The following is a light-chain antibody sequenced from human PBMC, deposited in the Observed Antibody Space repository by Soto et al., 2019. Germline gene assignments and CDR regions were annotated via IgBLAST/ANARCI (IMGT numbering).Light chain of an antibody. CDR3: TSYTSSNTPV. CDR1: SRDVGGYNY. J-gene: IGLJ3*02. Sequence: QSALTQPASVSGSRGQSITISCTGTSRDVGGYNYVSWYQQHPGKAPKLMIYEVSNRPSGVSNRFSGSKSANTASLTISGLQAEDEANYYCTSYTSSNTPVFGGGTKLTVL. CDR2: EVS. V-gene: IGLV2-14*01.